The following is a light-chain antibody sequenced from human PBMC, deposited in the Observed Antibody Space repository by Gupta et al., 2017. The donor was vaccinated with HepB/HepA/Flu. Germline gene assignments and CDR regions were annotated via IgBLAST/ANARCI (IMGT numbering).Light chain of an antibody. J-gene: IGKJ2*01. CDR3: QQYDSTPYT. CDR1: QNILYSSNNNDY. Sequence: DIVLTQSPDSLAVSLGERATINCKSSQNILYSSNNNDYLAWYQLKPGQPPKLLIHWASTRESGVPDRFRGSGSGTDFTLTIDSLQAEDAAVYFCQQYDSTPYTFGQWTKLEIK. V-gene: IGKV4-1*01. CDR2: WAS.